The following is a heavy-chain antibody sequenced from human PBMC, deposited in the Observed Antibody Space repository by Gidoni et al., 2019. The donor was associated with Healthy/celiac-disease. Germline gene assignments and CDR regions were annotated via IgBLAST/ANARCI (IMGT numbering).Heavy chain of an antibody. D-gene: IGHD4-17*01. CDR2: ISGSGGST. CDR3: AKDQPNPYGDYSGLEDYYGMDV. V-gene: IGHV3-23*04. J-gene: IGHJ6*02. Sequence: EVQLVESGGGLVQPGGSLRLSCAASGFTFSSYAMSWVRQAPGKGLEWVSAISGSGGSTYYADSVKGRFTISRDNSKNTLYLQMNSLRAEDTAVYYCAKDQPNPYGDYSGLEDYYGMDVWGQGTTVTVSS. CDR1: GFTFSSYA.